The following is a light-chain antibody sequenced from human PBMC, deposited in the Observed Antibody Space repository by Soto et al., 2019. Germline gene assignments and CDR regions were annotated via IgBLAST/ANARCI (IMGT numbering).Light chain of an antibody. CDR1: SSDVGGCNY. V-gene: IGLV2-8*01. Sequence: QSALTQPPSASGSPGQSVTISCTGTSSDVGGCNYVSWYQQHPGKAPKLMIYEVSKRPSGVPDRFSGSKSGNTASLTVSGLQAEDEADYYCSSYAGSTPVVFGGGTQLTVL. CDR2: EVS. J-gene: IGLJ2*01. CDR3: SSYAGSTPVV.